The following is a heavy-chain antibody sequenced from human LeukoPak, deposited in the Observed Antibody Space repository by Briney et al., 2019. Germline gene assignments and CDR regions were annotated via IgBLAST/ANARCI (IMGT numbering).Heavy chain of an antibody. CDR2: INSDGSST. CDR3: ATEIKGGALREGSYFFSEYYFDY. J-gene: IGHJ4*02. D-gene: IGHD1-26*01. Sequence: PGGSLRLSCAASGFTFSSYWMHWVRQAPGKGLVWVSRINSDGSSTSYADSVKGRFTISRDNAKNTLYLQMNSLRAEDTAVYYCATEIKGGALREGSYFFSEYYFDYWGQGTLVTVSS. V-gene: IGHV3-74*01. CDR1: GFTFSSYW.